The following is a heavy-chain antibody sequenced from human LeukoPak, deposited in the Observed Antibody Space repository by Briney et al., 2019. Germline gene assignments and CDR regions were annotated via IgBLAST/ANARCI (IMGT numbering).Heavy chain of an antibody. CDR3: TTSDINYRPFDN. J-gene: IGHJ4*02. V-gene: IGHV3-48*03. CDR1: GFTFSSYE. Sequence: GGSLRLFCAASGFTFSSYEMNWIRQAPGKGLEWISYISNSGSTKYYADSVKGRFTISRDNAKNSVFLQVNSLRAEDTAVYYCTTSDINYRPFDNWGQGTLVTVSS. D-gene: IGHD4-11*01. CDR2: ISNSGSTK.